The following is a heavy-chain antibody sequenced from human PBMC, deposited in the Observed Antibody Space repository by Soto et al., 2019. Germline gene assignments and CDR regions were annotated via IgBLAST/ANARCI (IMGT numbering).Heavy chain of an antibody. Sequence: QVQLVESGGGLVKTGGSLRVSCVASGFTFSDYFMSWIRQAPGKGLEWLSYISNNANTIYYADSVRGRCSISRDNARNSLYLQMHSLRADDTAVYYCARGSLRWIGAQNWFDTWGQGTLVTVSS. D-gene: IGHD3-10*01. CDR3: ARGSLRWIGAQNWFDT. CDR1: GFTFSDYF. J-gene: IGHJ5*02. V-gene: IGHV3-11*01. CDR2: ISNNANTI.